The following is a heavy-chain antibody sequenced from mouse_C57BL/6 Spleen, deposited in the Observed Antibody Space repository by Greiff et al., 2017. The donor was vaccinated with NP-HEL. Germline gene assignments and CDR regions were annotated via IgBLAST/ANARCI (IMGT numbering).Heavy chain of an antibody. J-gene: IGHJ2*01. CDR3: ARALIYYYGSSWYFDY. Sequence: VQLQQSGAELVKPGASVKISCKASGYAFSSYWMNWVKQRPGKGLEWIGQIYPGDGDTNYNGKFKGKATLTADKSSSTAYMQLSSLTSEDSAVYFCARALIYYYGSSWYFDYWGQGTTLTVSS. D-gene: IGHD1-1*01. V-gene: IGHV1-80*01. CDR2: IYPGDGDT. CDR1: GYAFSSYW.